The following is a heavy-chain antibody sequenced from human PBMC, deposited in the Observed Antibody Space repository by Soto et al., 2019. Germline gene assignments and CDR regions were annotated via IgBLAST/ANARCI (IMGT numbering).Heavy chain of an antibody. V-gene: IGHV3-48*03. J-gene: IGHJ6*02. CDR2: ISSSGGTI. D-gene: IGHD2-2*01. Sequence: GGSLRLSCAASGFTFIDYEMNWVRQAPGRGLEWVSYISSSGGTIYYADSVKGRFTISRDNAKSSLYLQMNSLRAEDTAIYYCARYCSSISCYGYGMDVWGQGTTVTVSS. CDR3: ARYCSSISCYGYGMDV. CDR1: GFTFIDYE.